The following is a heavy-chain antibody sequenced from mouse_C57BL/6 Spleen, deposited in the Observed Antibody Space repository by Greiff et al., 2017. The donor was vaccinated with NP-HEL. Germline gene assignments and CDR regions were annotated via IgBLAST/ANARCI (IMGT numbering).Heavy chain of an antibody. Sequence: EVQLVESGPELVKPGASVKISCKASGYSFTDYNMNWVKQSNGKSLEWIGVINPNYGTTSYNQKFKGKATLTVDQSSSTAYMQLNSLTSEDSAVYYCAREKRGSSGYYAMDYWGQGTSVTVSS. CDR1: GYSFTDYN. CDR3: AREKRGSSGYYAMDY. CDR2: INPNYGTT. V-gene: IGHV1-39*01. J-gene: IGHJ4*01. D-gene: IGHD3-2*02.